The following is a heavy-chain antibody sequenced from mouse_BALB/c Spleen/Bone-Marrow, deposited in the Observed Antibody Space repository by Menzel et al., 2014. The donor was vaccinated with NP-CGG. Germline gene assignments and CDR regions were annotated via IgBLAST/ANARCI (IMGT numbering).Heavy chain of an antibody. CDR3: ARGRGWYFDY. V-gene: IGHV1-80*01. CDR1: GYAFSSYW. CDR2: IYPGDGDT. D-gene: IGHD2-3*01. Sequence: QVQLQQSGAELVRPGSSVKISCKASGYAFSSYWMNWVKQRPGQGLEWIGQIYPGDGDTNYNGKFKGKATLTADKSSSTAYMQLSGLTSEDPAVYFCARGRGWYFDYWGQGTTLTVSS. J-gene: IGHJ2*01.